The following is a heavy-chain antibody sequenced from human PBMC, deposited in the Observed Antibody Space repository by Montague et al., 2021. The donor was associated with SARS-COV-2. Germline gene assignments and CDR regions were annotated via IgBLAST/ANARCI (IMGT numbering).Heavy chain of an antibody. CDR3: ARDRTFRDGYLDAFEI. CDR1: GDSIMGYR. CDR2: IYHSGTT. D-gene: IGHD5-24*01. V-gene: IGHV4-38-2*02. Sequence: SETLSLTCGVSGDSIMGYRWSWVRKPPGRGLEWIGSIYHSGTTYYNPSLKSRVTISVDTSKNQFSLKMYSVTAADTAQFYCARDRTFRDGYLDAFEIWGQGTMVTVSS. J-gene: IGHJ3*02.